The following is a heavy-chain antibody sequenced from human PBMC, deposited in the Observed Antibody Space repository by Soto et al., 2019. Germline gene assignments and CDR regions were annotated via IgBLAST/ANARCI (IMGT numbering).Heavy chain of an antibody. CDR3: ARAGDYRTGTDYYYYYMDV. V-gene: IGHV1-46*03. CDR1: GYTFTSYY. Sequence: ASVKVSCKASGYTFTSYYMHWVRQAPRQGLEWMGIINPSGGSTSYAQKFQGRVTMTRDTSTSTVYMELSSLRSEDTAVYYCARAGDYRTGTDYYYYYMDVWGKGTTVTVSS. CDR2: INPSGGST. D-gene: IGHD7-27*01. J-gene: IGHJ6*03.